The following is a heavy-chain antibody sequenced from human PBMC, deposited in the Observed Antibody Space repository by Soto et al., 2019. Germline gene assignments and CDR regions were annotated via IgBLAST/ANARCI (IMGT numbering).Heavy chain of an antibody. CDR1: GFIVGTYT. J-gene: IGHJ4*02. CDR3: ATARAQWLEGSRADY. Sequence: PGGSLRLSCAASGFIVGTYTMNWVRQAPGKGLEWVSSISNSGTYVTYADTVKGRFTISRDNDKNSLFLQMNSLRADDTAVYYCATARAQWLEGSRADYWGQGTLVTVSS. V-gene: IGHV3-21*06. D-gene: IGHD6-19*01. CDR2: ISNSGTYV.